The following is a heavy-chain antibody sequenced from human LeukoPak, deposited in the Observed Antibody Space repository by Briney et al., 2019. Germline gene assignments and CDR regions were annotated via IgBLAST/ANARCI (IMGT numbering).Heavy chain of an antibody. CDR2: IYTSGST. CDR1: GGSISSGSYY. V-gene: IGHV4-61*02. Sequence: PSETLSLTCTVSGGSISSGSYYWSWIRQPAGKGLEWIGRIYTSGSTNYNPSLKSRVTISVDTSKNQFSLKLSSVTAADTAVYYCARQASKGVVAFDYWGQGTLVTVSS. J-gene: IGHJ4*02. D-gene: IGHD2-21*01. CDR3: ARQASKGVVAFDY.